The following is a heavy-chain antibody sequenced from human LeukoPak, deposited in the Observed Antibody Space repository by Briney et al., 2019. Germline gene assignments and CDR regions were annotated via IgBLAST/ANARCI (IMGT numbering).Heavy chain of an antibody. CDR3: ARRDGYDFDY. CDR2: IWYDGTNK. D-gene: IGHD5-24*01. V-gene: IGHV3-33*01. Sequence: PGRSLRLSCAASGFTFSSYGMHWVRQAPGKGLEWVAVIWYDGTNKYYADSVKGRFTISRDNSKNTLYLQMNSLSVEDTAVYYCARRDGYDFDYWGQGTLVTVSS. J-gene: IGHJ4*02. CDR1: GFTFSSYG.